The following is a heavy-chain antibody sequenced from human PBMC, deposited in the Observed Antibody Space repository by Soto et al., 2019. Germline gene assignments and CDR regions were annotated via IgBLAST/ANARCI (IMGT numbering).Heavy chain of an antibody. CDR2: IYYSGST. CDR1: GGSLSSYY. J-gene: IGHJ4*02. Sequence: ETLSLTCTVSGGSLSSYYWSWIRQPPGKGLEWIGYIYYSGSTNYNPSLERRVTISVDTSKNQFSLKLSSVTAADTAVYYCARDQGGSYSGYFEYWGQGTLVTVSS. D-gene: IGHD1-26*01. V-gene: IGHV4-59*01. CDR3: ARDQGGSYSGYFEY.